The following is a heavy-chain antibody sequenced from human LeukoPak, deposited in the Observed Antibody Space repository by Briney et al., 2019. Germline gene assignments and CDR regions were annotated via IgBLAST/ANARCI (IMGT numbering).Heavy chain of an antibody. CDR2: ICTSGST. CDR1: GGSISSYY. V-gene: IGHV4-4*07. J-gene: IGHJ3*02. D-gene: IGHD3-10*01. CDR3: ARDVSYYGSGYDTFDI. Sequence: SESLSLTCTVSGGSISSYYWSWIRQPAGKGLEWIGRICTSGSTNYNPSLKSRVTMSVDTSRNQFSLKLSSVTAADTAVYYCARDVSYYGSGYDTFDIWGQGTMVTVPS.